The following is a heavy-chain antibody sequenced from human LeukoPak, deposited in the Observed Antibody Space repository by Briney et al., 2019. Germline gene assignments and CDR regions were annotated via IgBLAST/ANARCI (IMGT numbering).Heavy chain of an antibody. CDR2: IYYSGST. J-gene: IGHJ5*02. CDR3: ARMGHRNFDP. V-gene: IGHV4-39*01. CDR1: GGSISSSSYY. Sequence: SETLSLTCTVSGGSISSSSYYWGWIRQPPGKGLEWIGSIYYSGSTYYNPSLKSRVTISVDTSKNQFSLKLSSVTAADTAVYYCARMGHRNFDPWGQGTLVTVSS.